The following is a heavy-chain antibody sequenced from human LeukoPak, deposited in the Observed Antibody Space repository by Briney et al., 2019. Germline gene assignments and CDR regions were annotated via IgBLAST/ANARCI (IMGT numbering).Heavy chain of an antibody. CDR1: GFTFSSYS. D-gene: IGHD3-3*01. CDR2: ISSSSSTI. J-gene: IGHJ4*02. Sequence: GGSLRLSCAASGFTFSSYSMNWVRQAPGKGLEWVSYISSSSSTIYYADSVKGRFTISRDNAKNSLYLQMNSLRAEDTAEYYCARDHTTLFFGVVTPFDYWGQGTLVTVSS. V-gene: IGHV3-48*04. CDR3: ARDHTTLFFGVVTPFDY.